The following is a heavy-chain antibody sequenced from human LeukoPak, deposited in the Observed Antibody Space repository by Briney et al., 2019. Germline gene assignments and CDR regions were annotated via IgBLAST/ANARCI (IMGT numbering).Heavy chain of an antibody. CDR1: GFTFSSYA. CDR2: ISYDGSNK. J-gene: IGHJ3*02. D-gene: IGHD1-26*01. Sequence: PGRSLRLSCAASGFTFSSYAMHWVRQAPGKGLEWVAVISYDGSNKYYADSVKGRFTISRDNSKNTLYLQMNSLRAEDTAVYYCASHGRDAFDIWGQGTMVTVSS. CDR3: ASHGRDAFDI. V-gene: IGHV3-30*14.